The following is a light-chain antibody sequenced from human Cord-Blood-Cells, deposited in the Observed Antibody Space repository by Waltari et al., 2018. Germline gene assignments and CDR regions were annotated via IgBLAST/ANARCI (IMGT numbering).Light chain of an antibody. CDR2: DAS. CDR1: PSVSSY. J-gene: IGKJ1*01. CDR3: QQRSNWPT. V-gene: IGKV3-11*01. Sequence: EIVLTQSPATLSLSPGASATLSCRASPSVSSYLAWYQQKPGQAPRLLIYDASNRATGIPARFSGSGSGTDFTITISSLEPEDFAVYDCQQRSNWPTFGQGTKVESK.